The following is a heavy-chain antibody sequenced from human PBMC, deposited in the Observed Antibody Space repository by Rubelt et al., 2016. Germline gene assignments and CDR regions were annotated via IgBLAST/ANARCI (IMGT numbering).Heavy chain of an antibody. Sequence: QITLKESGPTLVKPTQTLTLTCTFSGFSLSTSGVGVGWIRQPPGKALEWLALIYWDDDKRYCPSLKSRLTLSKDTLKNQWVITMTNMDPVDTATYYCAHVCSSTSCYETRNWFDPGGQGTLVTVSS. V-gene: IGHV2-5*02. CDR2: IYWDDDK. J-gene: IGHJ5*02. CDR1: GFSLSTSGVG. CDR3: AHVCSSTSCYETRNWFDP. D-gene: IGHD2-2*01.